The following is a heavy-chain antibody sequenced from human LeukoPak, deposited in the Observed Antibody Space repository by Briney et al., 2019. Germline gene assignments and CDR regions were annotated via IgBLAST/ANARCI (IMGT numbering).Heavy chain of an antibody. V-gene: IGHV1-69*13. CDR3: ARVPAHDYGDYVGYGMDV. Sequence: SVKVSCKASGYTFTSYGISWVRQAPGQGLEWMGGIIPIFGTANYAQKFQGRVTITADESTSTAYMELSSLRSEDTAVYYCARVPAHDYGDYVGYGMDVWGQGTTVTVSS. J-gene: IGHJ6*02. CDR2: IIPIFGTA. D-gene: IGHD4-17*01. CDR1: GYTFTSYG.